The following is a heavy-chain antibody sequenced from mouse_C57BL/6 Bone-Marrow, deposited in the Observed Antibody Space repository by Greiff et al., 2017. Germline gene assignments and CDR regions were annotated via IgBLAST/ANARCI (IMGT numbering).Heavy chain of an antibody. D-gene: IGHD1-1*01. V-gene: IGHV1-72*01. Sequence: QVQLQQPGAELVKPGASVKLSCKASGYTFTSYWMHWVKQRPGRGLEWIGRIDPNSGGTKYNEKFKSKATLTVDKPSSTAYVQLSSLTSEDSAVYYCARPKSSYYYGSSEYYFDYWGQGTTLTVSS. CDR3: ARPKSSYYYGSSEYYFDY. J-gene: IGHJ2*01. CDR1: GYTFTSYW. CDR2: IDPNSGGT.